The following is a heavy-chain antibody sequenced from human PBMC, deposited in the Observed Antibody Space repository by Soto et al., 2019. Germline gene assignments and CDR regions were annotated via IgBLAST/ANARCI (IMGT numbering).Heavy chain of an antibody. Sequence: PGGSLRLSCAASGFTFSSYAMSWVRQAPGKGLEWVSAISGSGGSTYYADSVKGRFTISRDNSKNTLYLQMNSLRAEDTAVYYCANHRRSYSSSSINFDYWGQGTLVTVS. CDR3: ANHRRSYSSSSINFDY. V-gene: IGHV3-23*01. CDR1: GFTFSSYA. J-gene: IGHJ4*02. CDR2: ISGSGGST. D-gene: IGHD6-6*01.